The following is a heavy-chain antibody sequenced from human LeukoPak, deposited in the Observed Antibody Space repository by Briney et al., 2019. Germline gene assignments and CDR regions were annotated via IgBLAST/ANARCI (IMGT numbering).Heavy chain of an antibody. D-gene: IGHD1-26*01. CDR3: ARAAGRDTTSGLDIDY. J-gene: IGHJ4*02. V-gene: IGHV4-4*07. CDR2: ISGSGST. CDR1: GDSISYFY. Sequence: SETLSLTCSVSGDSISYFYWSWIRQAAGKGLEWIGRISGSGSTDYNASLKSRVTMSVDTSKNQLSLKVISVTAADTAVYYCARAAGRDTTSGLDIDYWGQGTLVTVSS.